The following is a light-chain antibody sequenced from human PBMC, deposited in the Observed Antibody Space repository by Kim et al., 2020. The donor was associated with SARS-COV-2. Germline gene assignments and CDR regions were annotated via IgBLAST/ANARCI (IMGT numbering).Light chain of an antibody. Sequence: SYELTQPPSVSVSPGQTASITCSGVKLGDKYACWYQQKPGQSPVLVIYQDSKRPSGIPERFSGPNSGNTATLTISGTQAMDEADYYCQAWDSSTAVFGGGTQLTVL. V-gene: IGLV3-1*01. CDR3: QAWDSSTAV. J-gene: IGLJ3*02. CDR1: KLGDKY. CDR2: QDS.